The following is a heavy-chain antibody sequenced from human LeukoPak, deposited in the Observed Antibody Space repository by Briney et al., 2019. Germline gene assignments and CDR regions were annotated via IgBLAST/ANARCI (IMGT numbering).Heavy chain of an antibody. CDR2: ISAYNGNT. D-gene: IGHD2-21*01. J-gene: IGHJ3*02. CDR1: GYTFTSYG. CDR3: ARGAYCGGDCSSSDAFDI. V-gene: IGHV1-18*01. Sequence: ASVKVSCKASGYTFTSYGVSWVRQAPGQGLEWMGWISAYNGNTNYAQNLQGRVTMTTDASTTTAYLELRSLRSDDTAVYYCARGAYCGGDCSSSDAFDIWGQGTMVTVSS.